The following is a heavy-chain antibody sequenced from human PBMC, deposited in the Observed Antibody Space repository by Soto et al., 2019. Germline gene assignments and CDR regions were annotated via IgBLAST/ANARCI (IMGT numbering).Heavy chain of an antibody. Sequence: PGGSLRLSCAASGFTFSSYSMNWVRQAPGKGLEWVSSISSSSSYIYYADSVKGRFTISRDNAKNSLYLQMNSLRAEDTAVYYCARDGDCSSTSCYTHRGMDVWGQGTTVTVS. CDR2: ISSSSSYI. D-gene: IGHD2-2*02. CDR3: ARDGDCSSTSCYTHRGMDV. V-gene: IGHV3-21*01. J-gene: IGHJ6*02. CDR1: GFTFSSYS.